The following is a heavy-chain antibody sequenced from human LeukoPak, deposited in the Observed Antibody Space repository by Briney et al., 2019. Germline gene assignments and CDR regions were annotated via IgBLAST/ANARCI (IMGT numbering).Heavy chain of an antibody. V-gene: IGHV4-34*01. D-gene: IGHD6-19*01. Sequence: SETLSLTCAVYGGSFSGYYWSWIRQPPGKGLEWIGGINHSGSTNYNPSLKSRVTISVDTSKNQFSLKLSSVTAADTAVYYCARDGYSSGQNWFDPWGQGTLATVSS. J-gene: IGHJ5*02. CDR3: ARDGYSSGQNWFDP. CDR2: INHSGST. CDR1: GGSFSGYY.